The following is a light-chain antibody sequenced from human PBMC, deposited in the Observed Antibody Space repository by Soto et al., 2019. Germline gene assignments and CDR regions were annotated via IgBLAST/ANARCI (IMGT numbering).Light chain of an antibody. J-gene: IGKJ2*01. CDR1: QSVSSSY. Sequence: EIVLTQSPGTLSLSPGERATISCRASQSVSSSYLAWYQQKPGQAPRLLIYGASSRATGIPDRFSGSGSGTHFTLTISRLQPEDFAVYYCHQYGTLYTFGQGTKLEIK. CDR3: HQYGTLYT. CDR2: GAS. V-gene: IGKV3-20*01.